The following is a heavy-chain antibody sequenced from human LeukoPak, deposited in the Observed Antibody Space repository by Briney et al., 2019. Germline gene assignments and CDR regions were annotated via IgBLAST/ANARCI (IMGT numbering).Heavy chain of an antibody. V-gene: IGHV3-21*01. CDR1: GFTFSSYS. CDR2: ISSSSSYI. D-gene: IGHD1-14*01. J-gene: IGHJ4*02. Sequence: GGSLRLSCAASGFTFSSYSMNWVRQAPGKGLEWVSSISSSSSYIYYADSVKGRFTISRDNAKNSLYLQMNSLRAEDTAVYYCATETNGRHYDYWGQGTLLTVPS. CDR3: ATETNGRHYDY.